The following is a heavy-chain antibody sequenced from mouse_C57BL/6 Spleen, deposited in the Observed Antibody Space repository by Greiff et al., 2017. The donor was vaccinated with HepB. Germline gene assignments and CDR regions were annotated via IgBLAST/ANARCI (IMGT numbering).Heavy chain of an antibody. V-gene: IGHV1-55*01. CDR1: GYTFTSYW. CDR3: ARRAPYDGYYGNAMDY. CDR2: IYPGSGST. Sequence: VQLQQPGAELVKPGASVKMSCKASGYTFTSYWITWVKQRPGQGLEWIGDIYPGSGSTNYNEKFKSKATLTVDTSSSTAYMQLSSLTSEDSAVYYCARRAPYDGYYGNAMDYWGQGTSVTVSS. D-gene: IGHD2-3*01. J-gene: IGHJ4*01.